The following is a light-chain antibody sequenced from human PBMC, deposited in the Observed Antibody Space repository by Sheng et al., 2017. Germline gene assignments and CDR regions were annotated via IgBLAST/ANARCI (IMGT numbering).Light chain of an antibody. V-gene: IGKV3D-15*01. CDR1: QSISTN. CDR2: GAS. Sequence: VMTQSPTTLAASPGDSATLSCRASQSISTNLAWYQQKPGRAPRLLIYGASTRATGIPARFSASGSGTEFTLTISSLQPDDFATYYCQHYDGYPWTFGQGTTVEVK. CDR3: QHYDGYPWT. J-gene: IGKJ1*01.